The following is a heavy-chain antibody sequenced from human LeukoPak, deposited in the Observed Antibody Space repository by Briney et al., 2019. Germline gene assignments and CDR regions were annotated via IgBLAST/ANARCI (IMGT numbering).Heavy chain of an antibody. J-gene: IGHJ6*02. CDR3: ARQGGYDSSGYYSRGYHYYGMDV. CDR2: IYYSGST. D-gene: IGHD3-22*01. V-gene: IGHV4-59*08. Sequence: PWETLSLTCTVSGGSISSYYWSWIRQPPGKGLEWIGYIYYSGSTDYKPSLKSRVTISVDTSKNQFSLKLSSVTAADTAVYYCARQGGYDSSGYYSRGYHYYGMDVWGQGTTVTVSS. CDR1: GGSISSYY.